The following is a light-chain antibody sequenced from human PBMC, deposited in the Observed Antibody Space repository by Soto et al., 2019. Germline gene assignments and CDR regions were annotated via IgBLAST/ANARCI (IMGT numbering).Light chain of an antibody. Sequence: IQMPQSPNSLFTTVGDSVTITCPATQDINIYLNWYQQKPGKAPNLLIYDASNLEIGVPSRFSGSGSGTHFTFTISSLQTEDIGTYYCQQYDILPITSGRGTRLAI. CDR2: DAS. V-gene: IGKV1-33*01. J-gene: IGKJ5*01. CDR1: QDINIY. CDR3: QQYDILPIT.